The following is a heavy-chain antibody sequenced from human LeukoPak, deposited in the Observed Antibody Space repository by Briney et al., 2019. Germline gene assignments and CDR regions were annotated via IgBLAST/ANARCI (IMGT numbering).Heavy chain of an antibody. CDR2: IYPGDSDT. CDR1: GYSFTSYW. D-gene: IGHD3-22*01. Sequence: GESLKISCKGFGYSFTSYWIGWVRQMPGKGLEWMGTIYPGDSDTRYSPSFQGQVTISADKSISTAYLQWSSLKASDTAMYYCARTSYYYDRAYYFDYWGQGTLVTVSS. CDR3: ARTSYYYDRAYYFDY. J-gene: IGHJ4*02. V-gene: IGHV5-51*01.